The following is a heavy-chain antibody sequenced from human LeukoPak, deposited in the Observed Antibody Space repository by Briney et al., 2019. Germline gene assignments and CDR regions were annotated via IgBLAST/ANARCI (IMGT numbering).Heavy chain of an antibody. D-gene: IGHD6-19*01. CDR1: GGSIRSYY. Sequence: SETLSLTCTVSGGSIRSYYCSWVRQPPGKGLEWVGYVYYSGSTSYNPSLKSRGTISVDASKNQFSLKLNSVTAADTAVYYCARPYSSGWSGAFDIWGQGTMVTVSS. CDR3: ARPYSSGWSGAFDI. CDR2: VYYSGST. J-gene: IGHJ3*02. V-gene: IGHV4-59*08.